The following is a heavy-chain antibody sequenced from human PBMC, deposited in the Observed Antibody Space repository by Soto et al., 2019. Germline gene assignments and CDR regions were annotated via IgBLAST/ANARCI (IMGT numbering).Heavy chain of an antibody. D-gene: IGHD1-26*01. CDR2: IKSKSAGETT. V-gene: IGHV3-15*05. J-gene: IGHJ4*02. Sequence: EVQLVESGGGLVKPGGSLRLSCAASGFSFRTTWMAWVRQAPGKGLEWVGRIKSKSAGETTDYADSVKGRFTISRDDSKDTLYLHMDSLETGDTAVYYCSTGGPISGRGFDYWGQGTLVTVSS. CDR1: GFSFRTTW. CDR3: STGGPISGRGFDY.